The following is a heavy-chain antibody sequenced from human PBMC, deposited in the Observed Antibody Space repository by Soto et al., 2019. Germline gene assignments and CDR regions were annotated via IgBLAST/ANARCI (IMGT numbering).Heavy chain of an antibody. V-gene: IGHV1-69*01. CDR1: GGTFSSYA. J-gene: IGHJ4*02. CDR3: ARQIAVAGDPYYFDY. Sequence: QVQLVQSGAEVKKPESSVKVSCKASGGTFSSYAISWVRQAPGQGLEWMGGIIPIFGTANYAQKFQGRVTITADESTSTAYMELSSLRSEYTAVYYCARQIAVAGDPYYFDYWGQGTLVTVSS. D-gene: IGHD6-19*01. CDR2: IIPIFGTA.